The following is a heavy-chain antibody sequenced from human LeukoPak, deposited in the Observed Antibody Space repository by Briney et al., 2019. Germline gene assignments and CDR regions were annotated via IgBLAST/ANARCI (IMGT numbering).Heavy chain of an antibody. Sequence: GASVKVFCKASGGTFSSYAISWVRQAPGQGLEWMGGIIPIFGTANYAQKFQGRVTITTDESTSTAYMELSSLKSEDTAVYYCARETYCSSTSCYIYWGQGTLVTVSS. J-gene: IGHJ4*02. V-gene: IGHV1-69*05. CDR2: IIPIFGTA. CDR3: ARETYCSSTSCYIY. D-gene: IGHD2-2*02. CDR1: GGTFSSYA.